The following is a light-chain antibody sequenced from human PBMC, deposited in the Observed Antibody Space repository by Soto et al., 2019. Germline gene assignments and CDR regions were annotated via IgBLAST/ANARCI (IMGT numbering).Light chain of an antibody. CDR2: TAS. V-gene: IGKV1-5*03. J-gene: IGKJ2*01. CDR1: QNINRW. CDR3: QQYDTYGS. Sequence: DIQMTQSPSTLSASVGGRVTITCRASQNINRWLAWYQQKPGKAPKLLIYTASTLQSGVPSRFSGSGSGTEFTLTISSLQPDDFATYYCQQYDTYGSFGQGTKLEIK.